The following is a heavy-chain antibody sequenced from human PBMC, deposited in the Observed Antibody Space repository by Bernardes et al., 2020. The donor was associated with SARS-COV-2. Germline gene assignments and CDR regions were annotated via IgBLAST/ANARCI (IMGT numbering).Heavy chain of an antibody. CDR2: IKRDGRET. CDR3: ARSAGMDV. Sequence: GGSLRLSCAGSGFDFSDSWMTWVRQAPGKGLEWVANIKRDGRETYYVDSVKGRFTISRDNAKNLVFLQMNSLRAEDTAVFYCARSAGMDVWGQGTMVTVSS. V-gene: IGHV3-7*03. J-gene: IGHJ6*02. CDR1: GFDFSDSW.